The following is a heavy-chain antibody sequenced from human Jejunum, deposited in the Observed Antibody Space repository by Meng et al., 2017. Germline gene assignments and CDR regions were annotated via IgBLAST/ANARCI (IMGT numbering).Heavy chain of an antibody. CDR3: ARDHMGSLDY. CDR1: GGSVSSAGYQ. J-gene: IGHJ4*02. Sequence: LPGPRPGLVRPSETPSLICSVAGGSVSSAGYQWSWIRQPPGKGLEWIGYASTNYNPSLKSRVTISVDTSKNQFSLRLTSVTAADTAVYYCARDHMGSLDYWGQGILVTVSS. V-gene: IGHV4-61*08. D-gene: IGHD1-26*01. CDR2: AST.